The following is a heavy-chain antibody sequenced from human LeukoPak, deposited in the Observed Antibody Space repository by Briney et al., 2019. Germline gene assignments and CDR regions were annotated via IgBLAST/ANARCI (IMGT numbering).Heavy chain of an antibody. J-gene: IGHJ4*02. CDR1: GGSINSYY. V-gene: IGHV4-59*01. CDR3: ARGPDIVSGVDY. D-gene: IGHD2-15*01. Sequence: PSETLSLTCTVSGGSINSYYWSWIRQPPGKGLEWIGYIYYSGSTNYNPSLKSRVTISVDTSKNQFSLKLSSVTAADTAVYYCARGPDIVSGVDYWGQGTLVTVSS. CDR2: IYYSGST.